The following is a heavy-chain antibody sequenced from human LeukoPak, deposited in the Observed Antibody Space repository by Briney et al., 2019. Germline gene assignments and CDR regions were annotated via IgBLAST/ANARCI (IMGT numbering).Heavy chain of an antibody. Sequence: SETLSLTCTVSGGSISNSHWWTWVRQPPGKGLEWIGEIFPSGSTDYNPSLKSRVTISVDKSKNQFSLKLAFVTAADTAVYYCARDQMTRSWYFDLWGRGTLVTVSS. J-gene: IGHJ2*01. CDR3: ARDQMTRSWYFDL. D-gene: IGHD5-24*01. CDR1: GGSISNSHW. CDR2: IFPSGST. V-gene: IGHV4-4*02.